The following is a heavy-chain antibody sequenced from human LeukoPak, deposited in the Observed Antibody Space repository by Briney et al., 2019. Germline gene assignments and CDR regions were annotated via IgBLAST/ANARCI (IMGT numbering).Heavy chain of an antibody. Sequence: ETLSLTCTVSGGSISSYYWSWVRQAPGKGLEWVGRIKSKTDGGTTDYAAPVKGRFTISRDDSKNTLYLQMNSLKTEDTAVYYCTAPDFLDYWGQGTLVTVSS. V-gene: IGHV3-15*01. CDR2: IKSKTDGGTT. D-gene: IGHD1-14*01. CDR3: TAPDFLDY. CDR1: GGSISSYY. J-gene: IGHJ4*02.